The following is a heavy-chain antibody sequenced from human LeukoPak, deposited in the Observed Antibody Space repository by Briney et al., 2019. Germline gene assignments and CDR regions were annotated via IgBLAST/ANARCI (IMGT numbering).Heavy chain of an antibody. Sequence: GGSLRLSCAASGFIFTNYFMSWVRQAPGKGLEWVSAISGSGGSTYYADSVKGRFTISRDNSKNTLYLQMNSLRAEDTAVYYCAKTTIAARLFDYWGQGTLVTVSS. D-gene: IGHD6-6*01. CDR1: GFIFTNYF. CDR3: AKTTIAARLFDY. CDR2: ISGSGGST. V-gene: IGHV3-23*01. J-gene: IGHJ4*02.